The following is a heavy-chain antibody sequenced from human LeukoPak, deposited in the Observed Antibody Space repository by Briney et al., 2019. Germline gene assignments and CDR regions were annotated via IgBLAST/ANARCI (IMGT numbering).Heavy chain of an antibody. CDR2: IIPILAIT. CDR3: ARGVVDTTMDPKFDP. J-gene: IGHJ5*02. CDR1: GYTFTSYG. Sequence: ASVKVSCKASGYTFTSYGISWVRQAPGQGLEWMGRIIPILAITNYAQKFQGRVTITADKSTSTAYMELSSLRSEDTAVYYCARGVVDTTMDPKFDPWGQGTLVTVSS. V-gene: IGHV1-69*04. D-gene: IGHD5-18*01.